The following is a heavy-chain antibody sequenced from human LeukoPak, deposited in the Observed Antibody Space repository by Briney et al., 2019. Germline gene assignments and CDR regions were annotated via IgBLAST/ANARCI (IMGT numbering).Heavy chain of an antibody. CDR1: GGSISSYY. CDR2: IYYSGST. J-gene: IGHJ4*02. CDR3: ASTRLGQWLVYYFDY. D-gene: IGHD6-19*01. V-gene: IGHV4-59*01. Sequence: SETLSLTCTVSGGSISSYYWSWIRQPPGKGLEWIGYIYYSGSTNYNPSLKSRVTISVDTSKNQFSLKLSSVTAADTAVYYCASTRLGQWLVYYFDYWDREPWSPSPQ.